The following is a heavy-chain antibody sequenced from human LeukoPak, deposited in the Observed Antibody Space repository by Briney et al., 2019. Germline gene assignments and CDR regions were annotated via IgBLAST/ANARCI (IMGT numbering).Heavy chain of an antibody. CDR1: GFTFSRYQ. J-gene: IGHJ4*02. Sequence: GGSLRLSCAASGFTFSRYQMNWVRQAPGKGLEWVSYISSSGGTKYYADSVKGRFTISRDNAKNSLYLQMNSLRAEDTAVYYCARSSYSGYDLFEYWGQGTLVTVSS. CDR3: ARSSYSGYDLFEY. CDR2: ISSSGGTK. D-gene: IGHD5-12*01. V-gene: IGHV3-48*03.